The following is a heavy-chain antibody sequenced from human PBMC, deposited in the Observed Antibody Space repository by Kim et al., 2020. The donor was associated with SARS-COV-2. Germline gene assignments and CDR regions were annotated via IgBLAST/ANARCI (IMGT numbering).Heavy chain of an antibody. CDR1: GGSICSGGYY. Sequence: SETLSLTCTVSGGSICSGGYYWSWIRQHPGKGLEWIGYIYYSGSTYYNPSLKSRVTISVDTSKNQFSLKLSSVTAADTAVYYCARSFGVAPPVDYWGQGTLVTVSS. CDR2: IYYSGST. V-gene: IGHV4-31*03. J-gene: IGHJ4*02. CDR3: ARSFGVAPPVDY. D-gene: IGHD3-3*01.